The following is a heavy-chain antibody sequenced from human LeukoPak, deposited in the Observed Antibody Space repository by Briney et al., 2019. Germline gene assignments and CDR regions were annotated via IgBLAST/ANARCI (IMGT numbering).Heavy chain of an antibody. CDR1: GGTFSSYA. J-gene: IGHJ4*02. Sequence: SVKVSCKASGGTFSSYAISWVRQAPGQGLEWMGRIIPIFGTANYAQKFQGRVTITTDESTSTAYMELSSLRSEDTAVYYCARDYYGSGSWGSTYCYFDYWGQGTLVTVSS. CDR2: IIPIFGTA. V-gene: IGHV1-69*05. CDR3: ARDYYGSGSWGSTYCYFDY. D-gene: IGHD3-10*01.